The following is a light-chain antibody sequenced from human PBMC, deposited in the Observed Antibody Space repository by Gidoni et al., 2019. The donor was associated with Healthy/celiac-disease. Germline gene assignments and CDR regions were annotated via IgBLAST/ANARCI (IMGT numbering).Light chain of an antibody. CDR2: DVI. Sequence: QSALTQPASVSGSPGQSITISCTGPSSDIGGFDFVSWYQQYPDKAPRLVIYDVINRPWGVPDRFSGSRFGNTASLTISGLQSEDESYYYCSSYSKNSSLIIFGGGTRLTV. V-gene: IGLV2-14*03. CDR1: SSDIGGFDF. CDR3: SSYSKNSSLII. J-gene: IGLJ2*01.